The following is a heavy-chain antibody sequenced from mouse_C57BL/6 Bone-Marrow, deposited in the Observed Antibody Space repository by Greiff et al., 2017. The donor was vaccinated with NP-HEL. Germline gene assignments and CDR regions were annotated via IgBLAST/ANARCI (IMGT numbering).Heavy chain of an antibody. CDR3: ARWYGNYWYFDV. D-gene: IGHD2-10*02. V-gene: IGHV1-59*01. Sequence: QVQLQQPGAELVRPGTSVKLSCKASGYTFTSYWMHWVKQRPGQGLEWIGVIDPSDSYTNYNQKFKGKATLTVDTTYHTAYMQLSSLKSDDSAVYYCARWYGNYWYFDVWGTGTTVTVSS. CDR1: GYTFTSYW. CDR2: IDPSDSYT. J-gene: IGHJ1*03.